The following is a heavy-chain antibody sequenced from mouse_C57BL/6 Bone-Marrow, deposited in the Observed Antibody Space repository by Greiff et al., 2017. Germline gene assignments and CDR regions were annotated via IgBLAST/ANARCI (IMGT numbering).Heavy chain of an antibody. CDR3: ARQDYYGRFDY. D-gene: IGHD1-1*01. CDR2: IYPGSGNT. J-gene: IGHJ2*01. CDR1: GYTFTDYY. V-gene: IGHV1-76*01. Sequence: QVQLKESGAELVRPGASVKLSCKASGYTFTDYYINWVKQRPGQGLEWIARIYPGSGNTYYNEKFKGKATLTAEKSSSTAYMQLSSLTSEDSAVYFCARQDYYGRFDYWGQGTTLTVSS.